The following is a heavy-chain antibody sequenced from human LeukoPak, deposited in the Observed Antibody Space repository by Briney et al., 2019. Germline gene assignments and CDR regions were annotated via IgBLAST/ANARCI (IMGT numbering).Heavy chain of an antibody. J-gene: IGHJ4*02. CDR2: MRSRSSYI. CDR3: ARVLIAGYCTSTSCYDVDY. Sequence: GGSLRLSCAASGFTFGSYSMNWVRQAPGKGLEWVSSMRSRSSYIYYADSVKGRFTISRDNAKNSLYLQMNSLRAEDTAVYYCARVLIAGYCTSTSCYDVDYWGQGTLVTVSS. D-gene: IGHD2-2*01. V-gene: IGHV3-21*01. CDR1: GFTFGSYS.